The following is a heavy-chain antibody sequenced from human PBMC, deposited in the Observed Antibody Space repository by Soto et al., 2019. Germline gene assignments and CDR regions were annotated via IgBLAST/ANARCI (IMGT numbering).Heavy chain of an antibody. CDR2: ISYDGSNK. V-gene: IGHV3-30*18. D-gene: IGHD3-22*01. CDR1: GFTFSSYG. J-gene: IGHJ2*01. CDR3: AKDRMNYDGSGYSYL. Sequence: QVQLVESGGGVVQPGRSLRLSCAASGFTFSSYGMHWVRQAPGKGLEWGAVISYDGSNKYYADSVKGRFSISRDNSKNTLYLQMNILRPEDTAVYYCAKDRMNYDGSGYSYLWGRGTLVTGSS.